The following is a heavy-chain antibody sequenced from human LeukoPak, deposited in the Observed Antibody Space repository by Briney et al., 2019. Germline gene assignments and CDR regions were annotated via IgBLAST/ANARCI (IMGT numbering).Heavy chain of an antibody. CDR2: IYPGDSDT. CDR1: GYSFSTYW. V-gene: IGHV5-51*01. CDR3: ASLNNSLDTFDI. Sequence: GESLKISCKRSGYSFSTYWFGWVRQMPGKGVEWMGIIYPGDSDTRYSPSFQGQVTISADRSITTAYLQWSSLKASDTAMYYCASLNNSLDTFDIWGPGTMVTVSS. J-gene: IGHJ3*02. D-gene: IGHD2/OR15-2a*01.